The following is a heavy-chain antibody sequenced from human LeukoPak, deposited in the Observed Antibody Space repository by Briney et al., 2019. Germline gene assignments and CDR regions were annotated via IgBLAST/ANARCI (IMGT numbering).Heavy chain of an antibody. D-gene: IGHD3-3*01. V-gene: IGHV1-2*02. CDR2: INPNSDGT. J-gene: IGHJ4*02. CDR1: GYTFTGYY. CDR3: ARGARRYYDFWSGYYYFDY. Sequence: ASVKVSCKASGYTFTGYYMHWVRQAPGQGLEWMGWINPNSDGTNYAQKFQGRVTMTRDTSISTAYMELSRLRSDDTAVYYCARGARRYYDFWSGYYYFDYWGQGTLVTVSS.